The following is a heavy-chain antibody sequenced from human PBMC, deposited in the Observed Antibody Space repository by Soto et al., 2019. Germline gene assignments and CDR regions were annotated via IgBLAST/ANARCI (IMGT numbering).Heavy chain of an antibody. CDR3: APYRSYGDYDGFLAVNFDY. CDR2: ISGSGGST. D-gene: IGHD4-17*01. CDR1: GFTFSSYA. J-gene: IGHJ4*02. V-gene: IGHV3-23*01. Sequence: GGSLRLSCAASGFTFSSYAMSWVRQAPGKGLEWVSAISGSGGSTYYADSVKGRFTISRDNSKNTLYLQMNSLRAEDTAVYYCAPYRSYGDYDGFLAVNFDYWGQGTLVTVSS.